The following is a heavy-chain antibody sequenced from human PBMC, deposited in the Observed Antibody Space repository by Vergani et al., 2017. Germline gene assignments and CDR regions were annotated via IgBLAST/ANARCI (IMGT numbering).Heavy chain of an antibody. CDR1: GFSFSGYW. D-gene: IGHD2-2*01. Sequence: EVQLVESGGGLIHPGGSLRLSCEGSGFSFSGYWMHWVRQSPEKGLVWVSIIITDENTASYADSVKGRFTISRDNAKNTLYLQMNSLRVEDTAVYYCARGGCGGTSCLDYWGQGILVTVSS. V-gene: IGHV3-74*01. CDR3: ARGGCGGTSCLDY. J-gene: IGHJ4*02. CDR2: IITDENTA.